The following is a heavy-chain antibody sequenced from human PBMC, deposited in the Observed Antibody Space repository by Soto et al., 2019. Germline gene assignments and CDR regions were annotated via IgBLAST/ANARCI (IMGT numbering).Heavy chain of an antibody. J-gene: IGHJ6*02. V-gene: IGHV3-23*01. Sequence: PVGSLRLSGAASGFTFSSYAMSWVRQAPGKGLEWVSAISGSGGSTYYADSVKGRFTISRDNSKNTLYLQMNSLRAEDTAVYYCAKGHRALIYYYGMDVWGQGTTVTVSS. CDR3: AKGHRALIYYYGMDV. CDR2: ISGSGGST. CDR1: GFTFSSYA.